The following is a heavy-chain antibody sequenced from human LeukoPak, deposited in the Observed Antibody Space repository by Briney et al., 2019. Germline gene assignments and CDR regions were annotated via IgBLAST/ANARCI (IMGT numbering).Heavy chain of an antibody. J-gene: IGHJ6*02. CDR3: VKDRGGSPFYGMDV. CDR1: GFTFSSYA. CDR2: ISGSGGST. D-gene: IGHD1-26*01. V-gene: IGHV3-23*01. Sequence: GGSLRLSCAASGFTFSSYAMSWVRQAPGKGLEWVSTISGSGGSTYYADSVKGRFTISRDNSKNTLYLQVNSLRAEDTAVYYCVKDRGGSPFYGMDVWGQGTTVTVSS.